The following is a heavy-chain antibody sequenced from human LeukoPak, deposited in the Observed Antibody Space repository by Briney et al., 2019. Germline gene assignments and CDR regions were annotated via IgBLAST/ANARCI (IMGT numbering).Heavy chain of an antibody. CDR1: GFTFSSYG. V-gene: IGHV3-30*18. D-gene: IGHD3-22*01. J-gene: IGHJ4*02. CDR3: AKDRYDSSGYLFDY. Sequence: GGSLRLSCAASGFTFSSYGMHWVRQAPGKGLEWVAVISNDGGNKYYADSVKGRFTISRDNSKNTLYLQMNSLRAEDTAVYYCAKDRYDSSGYLFDYWGQGTLVTVSS. CDR2: ISNDGGNK.